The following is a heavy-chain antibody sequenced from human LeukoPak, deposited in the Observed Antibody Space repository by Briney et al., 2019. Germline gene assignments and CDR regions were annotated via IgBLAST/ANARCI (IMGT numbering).Heavy chain of an antibody. D-gene: IGHD6-13*01. CDR2: IYYSGST. J-gene: IGHJ4*02. CDR1: GGSISSGGYY. CDR3: ARGDRGRAAAGENFDY. V-gene: IGHV4-31*03. Sequence: SQTLSLTCTVSGGSISSGGYYWSWIRQHPGKGLEWIGYIYYSGSTYYNPSLKSRVTISVDTSKNQFSLKLSSVTAADTAVYYCARGDRGRAAAGENFDYWGQGTLVTVSS.